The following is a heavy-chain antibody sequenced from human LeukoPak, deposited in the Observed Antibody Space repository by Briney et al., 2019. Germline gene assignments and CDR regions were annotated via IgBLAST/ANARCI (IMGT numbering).Heavy chain of an antibody. V-gene: IGHV4-59*01. CDR2: IYYSGST. CDR1: GGSISSYY. CDR3: ARALSYGPVRYFDY. Sequence: SETLSLTCTVSGGSISSYYWSWIRQPPGKGLEWIGYIYYSGSTNYNPSLKSRVTISVDTSKNQFSLKLSSVTAADTAVYYCARALSYGPVRYFDYWGQGTLVTVSS. J-gene: IGHJ4*02. D-gene: IGHD5-18*01.